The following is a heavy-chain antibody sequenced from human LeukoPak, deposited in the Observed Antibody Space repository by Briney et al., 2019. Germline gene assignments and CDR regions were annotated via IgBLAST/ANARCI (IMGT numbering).Heavy chain of an antibody. CDR2: ISASGSNT. J-gene: IGHJ4*02. V-gene: IGHV3-23*01. CDR1: GLTFDTYG. CDR3: ARRRFHDNSGYHFDY. Sequence: GGSLRLSCTVSGLTFDTYGMSWVRQAPGKGLEWVSAISASGSNTHYADSVKGRVIISRDNSKNTLYLEMNSLRAEDTAIYYCARRRFHDNSGYHFDYWGQGTLVTVSS. D-gene: IGHD3-22*01.